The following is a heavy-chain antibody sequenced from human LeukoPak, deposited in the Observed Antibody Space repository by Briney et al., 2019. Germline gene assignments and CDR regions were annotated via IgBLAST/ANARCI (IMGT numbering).Heavy chain of an antibody. D-gene: IGHD3-22*01. J-gene: IGHJ3*02. CDR1: GFTFSSYG. V-gene: IGHV3-33*01. CDR3: AFYYYDSSGYYSVAFDI. Sequence: GGSLRLSCAASGFTFSSYGMHWVRQAPGKGLEWVAVIWYDGSNKYYADSVKGRFTISRDNSKNTLFLQMNSLRAEDTAVYYCAFYYYDSSGYYSVAFDIWGQGTMVTVSS. CDR2: IWYDGSNK.